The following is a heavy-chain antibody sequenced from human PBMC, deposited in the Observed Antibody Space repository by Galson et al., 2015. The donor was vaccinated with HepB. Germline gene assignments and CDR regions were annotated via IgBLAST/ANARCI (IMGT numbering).Heavy chain of an antibody. V-gene: IGHV3-15*01. CDR2: IKSKTDGGTT. D-gene: IGHD4-17*01. J-gene: IGHJ4*02. CDR1: GFTFSNAW. CDR3: TPLTTVTNRSFDY. Sequence: SLRLSCAASGFTFSNAWMSWVRQAPGKGLEWVGRIKSKTDGGTTDYAAPVKGRFTISRDDSKNTLYLQMNSLKTEDTAVYYCTPLTTVTNRSFDYWGQGTLVTVSS.